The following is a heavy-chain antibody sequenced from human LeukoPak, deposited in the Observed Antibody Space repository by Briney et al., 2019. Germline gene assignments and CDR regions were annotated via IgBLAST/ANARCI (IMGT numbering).Heavy chain of an antibody. CDR1: GFTFSSYN. CDR3: ARGRDGSQSPIDD. D-gene: IGHD5-24*01. Sequence: PGGSLRLSCAASGFTFSSYNMNWVRQAPGKGLEWVSSISSSSSSIYYADSVRGRFTISRDNAKNSLYLQMNSPRAEDTAVYYCARGRDGSQSPIDDWGQGTLVTVSS. V-gene: IGHV3-21*01. J-gene: IGHJ4*02. CDR2: ISSSSSSI.